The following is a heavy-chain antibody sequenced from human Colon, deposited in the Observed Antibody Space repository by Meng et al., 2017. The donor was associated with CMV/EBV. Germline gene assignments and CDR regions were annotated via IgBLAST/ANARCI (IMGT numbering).Heavy chain of an antibody. J-gene: IGHJ4*02. CDR3: ARDGVIGPFDF. CDR1: GFSFNSYA. Sequence: VLVLECGGDVVQPGGSLRLSCVASGFSFNSYAMSWVRQAPGKGLEWVATISGRGATTYYADSLEGRFSISRDNSKNTLFLQMDSVRAEDTAVFYCARDGVIGPFDFWGQGTLVTVSS. CDR2: ISGRGATT. D-gene: IGHD3-16*02. V-gene: IGHV3-23*01.